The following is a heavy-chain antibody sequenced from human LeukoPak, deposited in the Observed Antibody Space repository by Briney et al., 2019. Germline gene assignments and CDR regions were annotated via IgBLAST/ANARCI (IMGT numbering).Heavy chain of an antibody. Sequence: ASVKVSCKASGYTFTSYYMHWVRQAPGQGLEWMGIINPSGGSTSYAQKFQGRVTMTRDTSTSTVYMELSSLRSEDTAVYYCARDGYYYDSSGSSGYFDYWGQGTLVTVSS. V-gene: IGHV1-46*01. CDR1: GYTFTSYY. D-gene: IGHD3-22*01. J-gene: IGHJ4*02. CDR2: INPSGGST. CDR3: ARDGYYYDSSGSSGYFDY.